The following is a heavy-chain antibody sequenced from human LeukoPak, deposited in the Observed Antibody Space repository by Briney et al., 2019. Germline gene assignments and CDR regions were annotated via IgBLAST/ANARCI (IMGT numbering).Heavy chain of an antibody. J-gene: IGHJ4*02. CDR2: ISSSSLTI. D-gene: IGHD5-12*01. CDR1: GFTFSSYS. CDR3: ARARPPPRGYRPGELLLFDY. V-gene: IGHV3-48*01. Sequence: GGSLRLSCAASGFTFSSYSMNWVRQAPGKGLEWVSLISSSSLTIYYAGSVKGRFTISRDNAKNSLYLQMNSLRAEDTAVYYCARARPPPRGYRPGELLLFDYWGQGTLVTVSS.